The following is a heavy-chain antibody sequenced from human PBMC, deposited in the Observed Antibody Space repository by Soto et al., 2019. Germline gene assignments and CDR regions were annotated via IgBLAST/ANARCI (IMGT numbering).Heavy chain of an antibody. V-gene: IGHV1-46*01. J-gene: IGHJ5*02. CDR3: ARGDNDR. CDR1: GYIFTNYY. CDR2: IHPDGGHT. Sequence: ASVKFSCKASGYIFTNYYVQWVRQAPGQGLEWMGVIHPDGGHTTYSQKFQDRVTMTRDTFTSTIYMELSSLRPEDTAVYYCARGDNDRWGQGTLVTVSS.